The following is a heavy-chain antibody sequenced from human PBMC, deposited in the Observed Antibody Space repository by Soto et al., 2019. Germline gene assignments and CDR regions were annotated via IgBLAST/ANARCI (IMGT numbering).Heavy chain of an antibody. CDR3: AREYYDFWSGYSVLYYYYGMDV. CDR1: GFTFSSYG. V-gene: IGHV3-33*01. Sequence: GGSLRLSCAASGFTFSSYGMHWVRQAPGKGLEWVAVIWYDGSNKYYADSVKGRFTISRDNSKNTLYLQMNSLRAEDTAVYYCAREYYDFWSGYSVLYYYYGMDVWGQGTTVTVSS. J-gene: IGHJ6*02. CDR2: IWYDGSNK. D-gene: IGHD3-3*01.